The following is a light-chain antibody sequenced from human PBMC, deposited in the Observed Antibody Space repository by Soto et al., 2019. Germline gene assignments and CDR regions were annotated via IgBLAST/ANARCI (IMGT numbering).Light chain of an antibody. V-gene: IGLV1-40*01. Sequence: QSVLTQPPSVSGAPGQRVTISCTGSSSNSGAGFDVHWYQQVPGTAPKLLISGNSNRPSGVPDRFCGSKSGTSASLAITGLQAEDEADYYRQSFDHSLRVVFGGGTKLTVL. CDR3: QSFDHSLRVV. J-gene: IGLJ3*02. CDR1: SSNSGAGFD. CDR2: GNS.